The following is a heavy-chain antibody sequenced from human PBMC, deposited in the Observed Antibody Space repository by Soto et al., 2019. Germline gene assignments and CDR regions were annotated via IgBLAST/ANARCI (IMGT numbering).Heavy chain of an antibody. V-gene: IGHV3-30*03. CDR2: VTYDGSNT. Sequence: PGGSLILSCAASAISFNTYGVTWVRQAPGKGLEWVSVVTYDGSNTYYADSVKGRFTISRDNSKNTVYLQMNSLRAEDTAVYYCARDLRGMYSSQRKRYYYYGMDVWGQGTTVTVSS. D-gene: IGHD6-19*01. CDR3: ARDLRGMYSSQRKRYYYYGMDV. J-gene: IGHJ6*02. CDR1: AISFNTYG.